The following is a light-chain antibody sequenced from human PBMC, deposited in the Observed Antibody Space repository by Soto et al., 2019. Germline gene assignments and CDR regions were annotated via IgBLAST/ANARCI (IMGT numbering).Light chain of an antibody. J-gene: IGLJ1*01. Sequence: QSVLTQPPSASGTPGQRVTISCSGSTSNIGSHSVNWFQHLPGTAPKLLINTNNQRPSGVPDRISGYKSGTSGSLVISGLQSEDECDYYCATCNDSLKGCFGPGTKLTVL. CDR1: TSNIGSHS. CDR2: TNN. CDR3: ATCNDSLKGC. V-gene: IGLV1-44*01.